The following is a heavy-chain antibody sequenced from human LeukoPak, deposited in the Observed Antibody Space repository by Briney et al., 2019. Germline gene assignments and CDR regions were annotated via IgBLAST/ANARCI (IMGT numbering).Heavy chain of an antibody. J-gene: IGHJ4*02. CDR2: ISGSGDST. D-gene: IGHD6-19*01. CDR3: AKDRIAVAGMGDDY. CDR1: GFTLRSYV. V-gene: IGHV3-23*01. Sequence: GGSLRLSCVASGFTLRSYVMNWVRQTPGKGLEWVSSISGSGDSTFYADSVKGRFSISRDNSKNTLYLQMNSLRAEDTAVYYCAKDRIAVAGMGDDYWGQGTLVTVSS.